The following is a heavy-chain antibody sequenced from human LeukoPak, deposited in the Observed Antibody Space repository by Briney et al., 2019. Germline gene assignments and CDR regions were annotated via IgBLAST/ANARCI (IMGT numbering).Heavy chain of an antibody. CDR1: GFTFDDYA. CDR3: AKDMDYYDSSGYYGAYDY. Sequence: GGSLRLSCAASGFTFDDYAMHWVRQAPGKGLEWVSGISWNSGSIGYADSVKGRFTISRDNAKNSLYLQMNSLRAEDTALYYCAKDMDYYDSSGYYGAYDYWGQGTLVTVSS. V-gene: IGHV3-9*01. CDR2: ISWNSGSI. J-gene: IGHJ4*02. D-gene: IGHD3-22*01.